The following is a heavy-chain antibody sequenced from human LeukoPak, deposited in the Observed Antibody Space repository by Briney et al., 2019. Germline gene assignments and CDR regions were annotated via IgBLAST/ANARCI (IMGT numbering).Heavy chain of an antibody. Sequence: GGSLRLSCAASGFSFSTYAMSWVRQAPGKGLEWVSAISGSGGSTYYADSVKGRFTISRDSSKNTLYLQMNSLRAEDTAIYYCAKGLYSSSSRGNWFDPWGQGTLVTVSS. J-gene: IGHJ5*02. D-gene: IGHD6-6*01. CDR2: ISGSGGST. V-gene: IGHV3-23*01. CDR1: GFSFSTYA. CDR3: AKGLYSSSSRGNWFDP.